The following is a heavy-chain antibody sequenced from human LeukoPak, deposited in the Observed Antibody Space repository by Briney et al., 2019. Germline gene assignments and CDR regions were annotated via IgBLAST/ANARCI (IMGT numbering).Heavy chain of an antibody. J-gene: IGHJ5*02. CDR1: GYTFTTYY. Sequence: GASVKVSCNASGYTFTTYYMHWVRQAPGQGLEWMGIINPNTGSTTYAQKFHGRVTMTRDTSTSTVYMDLSSLRSEDTAVYYCARGYSSTWYNWFDPWGQGTLVTVSS. D-gene: IGHD2-2*01. V-gene: IGHV1-46*01. CDR3: ARGYSSTWYNWFDP. CDR2: INPNTGST.